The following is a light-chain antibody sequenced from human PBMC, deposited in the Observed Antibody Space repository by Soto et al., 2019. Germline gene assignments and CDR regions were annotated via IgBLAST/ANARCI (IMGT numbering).Light chain of an antibody. V-gene: IGKV1-39*01. J-gene: IGKJ1*01. CDR1: QNVRSY. CDR2: ETS. Sequence: DTQMTQSPSSLSASVGDRVTISCRASQNVRSYLNWYRQKPGKAPKLLIYETSTLESGVPSRFSGDGYGAEFTLSISSLEPEDFATYYCQQTFSLPRSFGPGTKVEV. CDR3: QQTFSLPRS.